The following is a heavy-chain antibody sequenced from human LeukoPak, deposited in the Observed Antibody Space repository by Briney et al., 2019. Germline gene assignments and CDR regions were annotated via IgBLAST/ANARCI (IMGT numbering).Heavy chain of an antibody. Sequence: SETLSLTCTVSGGSISSSSYYWGWIRQPPGKGLEWIGSIYYSGSTYYNPSLKSRVTISVDTSKNQFSLKLSSVTAADTAVYYCARQSWTPPYGSGSYYPDYWGRGTLVTVSS. D-gene: IGHD3-10*01. CDR2: IYYSGST. V-gene: IGHV4-39*01. J-gene: IGHJ4*02. CDR3: ARQSWTPPYGSGSYYPDY. CDR1: GGSISSSSYY.